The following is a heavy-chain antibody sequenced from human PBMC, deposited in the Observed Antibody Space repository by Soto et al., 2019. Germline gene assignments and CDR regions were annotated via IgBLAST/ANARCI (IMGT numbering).Heavy chain of an antibody. CDR1: GGSISSYY. J-gene: IGHJ4*02. CDR2: IYYSGST. V-gene: IGHV4-59*01. CDR3: AREGAGYSGYDIQSPFDY. D-gene: IGHD5-12*01. Sequence: SETLSLTCTVSGGSISSYYWSWIRQPPGKGLEWIGYIYYSGSTNYNPSLKSRVTISVDTSKNQFSLKLSSVTAADTAVYYCAREGAGYSGYDIQSPFDYWGQGTLVTVSS.